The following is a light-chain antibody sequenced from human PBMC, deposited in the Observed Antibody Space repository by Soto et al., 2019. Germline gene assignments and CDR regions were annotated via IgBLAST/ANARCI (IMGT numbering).Light chain of an antibody. J-gene: IGKJ1*01. CDR2: DAS. CDR1: QSISSY. CDR3: QQYRT. V-gene: IGKV1-39*01. Sequence: DIQMTQSPSSLSASVGDRVTITCRASQSISSYLNWYQQKPGKVPKLLIYDASSLQSGVSSRFSGSASGTEFILTISSLQPDDFATYYCQQYRTFGQGTKVDIK.